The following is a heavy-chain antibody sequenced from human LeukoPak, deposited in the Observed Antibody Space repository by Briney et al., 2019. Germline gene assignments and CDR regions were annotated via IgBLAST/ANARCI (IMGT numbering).Heavy chain of an antibody. CDR3: AKMYYYDTRGYSLGAY. Sequence: GGSLRLSCAASGFTFSSYGMTWVRQAPGKGLEWVSAISDSGVRTYYADSVKGRFTISRGNSKNTLHLQMNSLRAEDTAVYYCAKMYYYDTRGYSLGAYWGQGTLVTVSS. V-gene: IGHV3-23*01. CDR1: GFTFSSYG. CDR2: ISDSGVRT. J-gene: IGHJ4*02. D-gene: IGHD3-22*01.